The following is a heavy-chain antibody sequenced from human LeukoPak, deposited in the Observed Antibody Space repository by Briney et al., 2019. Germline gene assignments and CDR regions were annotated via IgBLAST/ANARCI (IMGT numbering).Heavy chain of an antibody. V-gene: IGHV3-30*02. CDR2: IRSDGTHE. CDR3: ARDGVASSDF. CDR1: GFTFKYYG. D-gene: IGHD2-15*01. J-gene: IGHJ4*02. Sequence: GGSLRLSCAASGFTFKYYGMHWVRQAPGKGLEWVAFIRSDGTHECYEGSVKGRFTISRDNSRNTLDLQMSGLRPEDTAMYFCARDGVASSDFWGQGTLVTVSS.